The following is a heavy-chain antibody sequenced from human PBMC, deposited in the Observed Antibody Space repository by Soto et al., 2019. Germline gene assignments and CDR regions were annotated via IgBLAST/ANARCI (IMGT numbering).Heavy chain of an antibody. CDR2: IWYDGSNK. J-gene: IGHJ4*02. CDR1: GFTFSSYG. V-gene: IGHV3-33*01. D-gene: IGHD3-22*01. CDR3: AREGVNYYDSSYFDY. Sequence: GGSLRLSCAASGFTFSSYGMHWVRQAPGKGLEWVAVIWYDGSNKYYADSVKGRFTISRDNSKNTLYLQMNSLRAEDTAVYYCAREGVNYYDSSYFDYWGQGTLVTAPQ.